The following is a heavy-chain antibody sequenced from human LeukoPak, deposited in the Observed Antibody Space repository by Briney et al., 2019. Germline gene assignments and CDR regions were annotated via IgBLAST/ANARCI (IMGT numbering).Heavy chain of an antibody. CDR1: GGSISSSSYY. D-gene: IGHD1-26*01. J-gene: IGHJ3*02. Sequence: PSETLSLTCTVSGGSISSSSYYWGWIRQSLGKGLEWIGSMYYSGGAYNNPSLKSRVTISVDTSKNQFSLKLRSVTAADTAVYYCARDRGARDAFDIWGQGTMVTVSS. CDR3: ARDRGARDAFDI. V-gene: IGHV4-39*07. CDR2: MYYSGGA.